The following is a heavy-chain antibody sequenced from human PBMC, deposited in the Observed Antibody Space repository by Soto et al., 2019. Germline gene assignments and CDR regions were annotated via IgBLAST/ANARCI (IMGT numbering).Heavy chain of an antibody. CDR1: GDVFRSYG. D-gene: IGHD2-8*01. V-gene: IGHV1-69*13. J-gene: IGHJ6*02. CDR2: IIPISGTT. CDR3: ARVRCFNGLCHTADYGMDV. Sequence: SVKVSCKASGDVFRSYGINWVRQAPGQGLEWMGGIIPISGTTNYAQKFQGRVAITADESTDAVYMELSRLRSEDTAVYFCARVRCFNGLCHTADYGMDVWGQGTTVTVSS.